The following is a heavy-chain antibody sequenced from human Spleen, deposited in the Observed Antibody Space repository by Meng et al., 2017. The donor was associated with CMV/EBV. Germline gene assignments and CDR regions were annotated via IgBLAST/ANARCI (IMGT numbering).Heavy chain of an antibody. J-gene: IGHJ2*01. CDR3: ARGGRWYFDL. V-gene: IGHV4-59*01. Sequence: SLNCTVSGGYIRSYYWRWIRQPPGKGLEWIGYIYYSGSTNSDPSLKSRVTISVDTSKNQFSLKLSSVTAADTAVYYCARGGRWYFDLWGRGTLVTVSS. CDR2: IYYSGST. CDR1: GGYIRSYY.